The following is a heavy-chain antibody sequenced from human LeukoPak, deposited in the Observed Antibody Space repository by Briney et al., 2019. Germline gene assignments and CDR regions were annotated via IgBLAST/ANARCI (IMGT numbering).Heavy chain of an antibody. Sequence: PGGSLRLSCAASGFTFSDYYMSWIRQAPGKGLEWVSAISGSGGSTYYADSVKGRFTISRDNSKNTLYLQMNSLRAEDTAVYYCANEVGSIVGANWGQGTLVTVSS. J-gene: IGHJ1*01. CDR3: ANEVGSIVGAN. CDR1: GFTFSDYY. D-gene: IGHD1-26*01. V-gene: IGHV3-23*01. CDR2: ISGSGGST.